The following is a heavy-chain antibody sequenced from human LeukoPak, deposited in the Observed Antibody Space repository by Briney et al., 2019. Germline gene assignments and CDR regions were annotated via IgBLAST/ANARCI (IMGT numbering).Heavy chain of an antibody. CDR2: INPNSGGT. V-gene: IGHV1-2*02. Sequence: GASVKVSCKASGYTFTGYYMHWVRQAPGQGLEWMGWINPNSGGTNYAQKFQGRVTMTRDTSISTAYMELRSLRSDDTAVYYCAREPQWPSSKDAFDIWGQGTMVTVSS. CDR3: AREPQWPSSKDAFDI. J-gene: IGHJ3*02. D-gene: IGHD6-19*01. CDR1: GYTFTGYY.